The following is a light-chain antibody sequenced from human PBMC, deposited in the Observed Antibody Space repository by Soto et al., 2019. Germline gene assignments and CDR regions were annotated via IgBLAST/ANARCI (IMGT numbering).Light chain of an antibody. V-gene: IGKV3-11*01. CDR3: QQRFNWQVT. CDR2: DAS. Sequence: EIVLTHSPVTLSLSPGERATLSCSASQSINNYLAWYQQKPGQAPRLLIYDASNRATGIPARFSGSGSGTDFTLTISSLEPEDFAVYYCQQRFNWQVTFGQGTRLEIK. J-gene: IGKJ5*01. CDR1: QSINNY.